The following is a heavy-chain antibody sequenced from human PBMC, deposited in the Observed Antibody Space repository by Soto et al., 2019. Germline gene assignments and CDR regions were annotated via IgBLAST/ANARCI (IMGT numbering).Heavy chain of an antibody. CDR1: GASITYGAYS. Sequence: QLQLHMSGSGLVKPSQTLSLTCTVSGASITYGAYSWSWIRQTPGKGLEWIGYINHLETTFYNPSFESRLTLSIDRTKNPFSLNLKSMSAAERAVYFCARGGGFDSFDYWGQGILVTVSS. D-gene: IGHD3-10*01. V-gene: IGHV4-30-2*01. CDR2: INHLETT. J-gene: IGHJ4*02. CDR3: ARGGGFDSFDY.